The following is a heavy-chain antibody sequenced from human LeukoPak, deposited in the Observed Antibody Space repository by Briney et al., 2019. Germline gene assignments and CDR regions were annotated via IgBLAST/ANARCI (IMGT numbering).Heavy chain of an antibody. CDR3: ARHLVGSSYYYPFDY. V-gene: IGHV4-34*01. J-gene: IGHJ4*02. CDR1: DGSFSGYY. D-gene: IGHD1-26*01. Sequence: SETLSLTCAVYDGSFSGYYWSWIRQPPGKGLEWIGEINHSGSTNYNPSLKSRVTISVDTSKNQFSLKLSSVTAADTAVYYCARHLVGSSYYYPFDYWGQGTLVTVSS. CDR2: INHSGST.